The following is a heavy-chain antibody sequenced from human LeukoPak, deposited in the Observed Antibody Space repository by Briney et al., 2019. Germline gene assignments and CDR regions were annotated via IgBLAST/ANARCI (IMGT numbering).Heavy chain of an antibody. D-gene: IGHD5-18*01. CDR1: DFVFSDYY. CDR3: ARDRRGYSYGADY. CDR2: ISSSGNSI. V-gene: IGHV3-11*04. J-gene: IGHJ4*02. Sequence: GGSLRLSCAASDFVFSDYYMSWVRQAPGKGLEWVSYISSSGNSIYYADSVKGRFTISRDNAKNSLYLQMNSLRAEDTAVYYCARDRRGYSYGADYWGQGTLVTVSS.